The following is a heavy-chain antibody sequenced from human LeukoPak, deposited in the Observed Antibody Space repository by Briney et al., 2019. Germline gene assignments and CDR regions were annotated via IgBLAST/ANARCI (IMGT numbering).Heavy chain of an antibody. J-gene: IGHJ4*02. V-gene: IGHV1-69*04. CDR2: IIPILGIA. D-gene: IGHD6-19*01. Sequence: SVKVSCKASGGTFSSYAISWVRQAPGQGLEWMGRIIPILGIANYAQKFQGRVTITADKSTSTAYLGLSSLRSEDTAVYYCARATIAVAGYSFHYWGQGTLVTVSS. CDR1: GGTFSSYA. CDR3: ARATIAVAGYSFHY.